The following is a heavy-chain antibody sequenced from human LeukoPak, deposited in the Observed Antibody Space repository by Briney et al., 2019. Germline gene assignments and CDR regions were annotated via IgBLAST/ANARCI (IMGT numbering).Heavy chain of an antibody. CDR3: ARGGGSSGPFDY. CDR2: INHSGST. D-gene: IGHD6-19*01. Sequence: SETLSLTCAVYGGSFSGYYWSWIRQPPGKGLEWIGEINHSGSTNYNPSLKSRVTISVDTSKNQFSLKLSSVTAADTAMYYCARGGGSSGPFDYWGQGTLVTVSS. CDR1: GGSFSGYY. V-gene: IGHV4-34*01. J-gene: IGHJ4*02.